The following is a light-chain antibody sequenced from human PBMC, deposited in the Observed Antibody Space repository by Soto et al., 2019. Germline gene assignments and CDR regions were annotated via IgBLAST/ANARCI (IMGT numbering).Light chain of an antibody. J-gene: IGKJ1*01. CDR2: WAS. Sequence: DIVMTQSPDSLAVSLGERATINCKSSQSVLSSSNNRNYLAWYQQKSGQPPKLLIYWASTRESGVPDRFSGSGSGTDFTLTISSLQAEDVAAYYCQHYYSIPWPFGQGTRVEIK. CDR1: QSVLSSSNNRNY. CDR3: QHYYSIPWP. V-gene: IGKV4-1*01.